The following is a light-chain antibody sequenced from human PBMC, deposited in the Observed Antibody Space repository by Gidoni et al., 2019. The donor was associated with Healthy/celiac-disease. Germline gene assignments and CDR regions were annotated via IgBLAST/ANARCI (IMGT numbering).Light chain of an antibody. CDR1: QSISSY. Sequence: DIKMTHYPSSLSASVGDRVTITCRASQSISSYSNWYQQKPGNAPNLLFYAASSLQRGVPSRFRGSCSGTDFPLIISRLQPDDFATYYCQHSYSTPLTFGGGTQVEIK. J-gene: IGKJ4*01. CDR3: QHSYSTPLT. V-gene: IGKV1-39*01. CDR2: AAS.